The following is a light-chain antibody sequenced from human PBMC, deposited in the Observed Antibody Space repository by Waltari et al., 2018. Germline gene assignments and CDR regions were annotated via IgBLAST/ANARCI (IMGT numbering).Light chain of an antibody. CDR3: QHHFRLPAT. CDR1: QSISRY. V-gene: IGKV3-20*01. Sequence: IMLTQSPGTLSLSPGERVTLSCRASQSISRYLAWYQQKPGQAPRLLIYGASTRATGIPDRFSGSGSGTDFSLTISGLVPEDSAVYYCQHHFRLPATFGQGTKVEIK. J-gene: IGKJ1*01. CDR2: GAS.